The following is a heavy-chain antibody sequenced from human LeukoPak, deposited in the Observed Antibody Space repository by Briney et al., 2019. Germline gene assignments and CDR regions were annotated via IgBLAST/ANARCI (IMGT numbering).Heavy chain of an antibody. D-gene: IGHD4-17*01. Sequence: PGGSLRLSCVASGFTFSNHNMIWVRQAPGKGLEGVSFIYSGGNTHYSDSVKGRFTISRDNSKNTLYLQMNSLRAEDTAVYYCARRAGEYSHPYDYWGQGTLVTVSS. CDR3: ARRAGEYSHPYDY. CDR2: IYSGGNT. V-gene: IGHV3-53*01. CDR1: GFTFSNHN. J-gene: IGHJ4*02.